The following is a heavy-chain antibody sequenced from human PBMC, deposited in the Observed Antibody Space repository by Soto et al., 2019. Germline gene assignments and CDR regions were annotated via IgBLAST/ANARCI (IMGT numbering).Heavy chain of an antibody. Sequence: SVKVSCKASGGTFSSYAISWVRQAPGQGLEWMGGIIPIFGTANYAQKFQGRVTITADESTSTAYMELSSLRSEDTAVYYCARAKFAITIFGVVSRVNWFDPWGQGTLVTVYS. CDR1: GGTFSSYA. D-gene: IGHD3-3*01. CDR2: IIPIFGTA. CDR3: ARAKFAITIFGVVSRVNWFDP. V-gene: IGHV1-69*13. J-gene: IGHJ5*02.